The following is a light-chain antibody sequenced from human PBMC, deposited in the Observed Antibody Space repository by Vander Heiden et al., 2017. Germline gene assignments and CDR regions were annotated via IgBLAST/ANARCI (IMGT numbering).Light chain of an antibody. CDR3: NSRDSSGNHWV. CDR1: SLRSYY. CDR2: GKN. J-gene: IGLJ3*02. Sequence: SSELTQDPAVSVALVQTVRITCQGDSLRSYYASWYQQKPGQAPVLVIYGKNNRPSGIPDRFSGSSSGNTASLTITGAQAEEEADYYCNSRDSSGNHWVFGGGTKLTVL. V-gene: IGLV3-19*01.